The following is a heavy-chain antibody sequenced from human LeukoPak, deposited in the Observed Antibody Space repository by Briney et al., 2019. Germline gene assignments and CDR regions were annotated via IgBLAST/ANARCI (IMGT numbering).Heavy chain of an antibody. Sequence: GASVKVSCKASGYTFTDYYIHWVRQAPGQGLEWMGWINPKNGDTNYAQKFRGRVAMTRDTSISTAYMELSRVRSDDTAVFYCAKRCSSSWTEYFQHWGQGTLVTVSS. CDR1: GYTFTDYY. J-gene: IGHJ1*01. D-gene: IGHD6-13*01. CDR3: AKRCSSSWTEYFQH. V-gene: IGHV1-2*02. CDR2: INPKNGDT.